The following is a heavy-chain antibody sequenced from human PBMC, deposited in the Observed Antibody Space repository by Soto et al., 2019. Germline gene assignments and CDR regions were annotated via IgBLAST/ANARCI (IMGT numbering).Heavy chain of an antibody. V-gene: IGHV1-3*01. CDR2: INAGNGNT. CDR3: ARDRDTYGYGLFDY. J-gene: IGHJ4*02. CDR1: GYTFSTFA. Sequence: QVQLVQSGAEVKKPGASMNVSCKTSGYTFSTFALHWVRQAPGQRLEWMARINAGNGNTKYSQKFQGRVTTTRDTSASTVYMELSSLTSEDTAVYYCARDRDTYGYGLFDYWGRGTLVTVSS. D-gene: IGHD5-18*01.